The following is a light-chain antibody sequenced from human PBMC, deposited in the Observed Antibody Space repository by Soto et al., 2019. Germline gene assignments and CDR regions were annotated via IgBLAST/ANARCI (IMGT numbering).Light chain of an antibody. V-gene: IGLV2-14*01. CDR3: SSYTTGSTV. CDR1: SSDVGGYNY. Sequence: QSALTQPGSVSGSLGQSITISCTGTSSDVGGYNYVSWYQQHPGKAPKLMIYEVSHRPSGVSNRFSGSNSVNTASLTISGLQADDEADYYCSSYTTGSTVFGGGTKVTVL. CDR2: EVS. J-gene: IGLJ3*02.